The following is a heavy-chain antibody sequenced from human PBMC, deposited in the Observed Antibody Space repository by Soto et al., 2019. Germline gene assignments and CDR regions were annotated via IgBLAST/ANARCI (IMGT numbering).Heavy chain of an antibody. V-gene: IGHV4-30-2*06. CDR3: ARRLGGMDV. Sequence: NPSETLSLTCAVSGGSIINDNYSWTWIRQSPGKGLEWIGYIYHTGLTYYNPSLKSRVTISVDRSKNQFSLMLTSVTAADTAVYYCARRLGGMDVWGQGTTVTVSS. CDR2: IYHTGLT. D-gene: IGHD3-9*01. J-gene: IGHJ6*02. CDR1: GGSIINDNYS.